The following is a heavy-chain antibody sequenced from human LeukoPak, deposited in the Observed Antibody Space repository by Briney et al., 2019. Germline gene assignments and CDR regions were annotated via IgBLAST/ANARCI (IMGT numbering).Heavy chain of an antibody. CDR2: INSDGSAT. D-gene: IGHD6-19*01. CDR3: ARDEGPSYSSGWYVGYFDY. J-gene: IGHJ4*02. V-gene: IGHV3-74*01. Sequence: PGGSLRLSCAASGFTFSNYWMHWVRQAPGKGLVWVSRINSDGSATNYADSVKGRFTISRDNAKNTLYLQMSSLRAEDTAVYYCARDEGPSYSSGWYVGYFDYWGQGTLVTVSS. CDR1: GFTFSNYW.